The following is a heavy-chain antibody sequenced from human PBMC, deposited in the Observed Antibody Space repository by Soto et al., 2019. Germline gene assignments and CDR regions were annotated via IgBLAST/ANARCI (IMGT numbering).Heavy chain of an antibody. J-gene: IGHJ4*02. D-gene: IGHD3-16*01. CDR1: GDKFTNYW. Sequence: PGESLKISCKDSGDKFTNYWIAWVRQMPGKGLEWVGIIFPSDSNTKYNPSLQGHVTISVDKSINTAYLQWSSLKASDTAMYYGGRPDYGSVDYWGQGTLVTVSS. V-gene: IGHV5-51*01. CDR3: GRPDYGSVDY. CDR2: IFPSDSNT.